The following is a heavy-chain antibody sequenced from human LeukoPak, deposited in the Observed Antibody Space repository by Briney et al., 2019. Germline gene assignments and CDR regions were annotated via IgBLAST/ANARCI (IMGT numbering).Heavy chain of an antibody. CDR3: TTDNIWFGELLDGGY. J-gene: IGHJ4*02. CDR1: GFTFSTYS. D-gene: IGHD3-10*01. V-gene: IGHV3-23*01. CDR2: ISGSGGDT. Sequence: GGCLRLSCSASGFTFSTYSMTWVRQAPGKGLQWVSAISGSGGDTYYADSVKGRFTISRDNSKNTLYLQMNSLRVEDTAVYYCTTDNIWFGELLDGGYWGQGTLVTVSS.